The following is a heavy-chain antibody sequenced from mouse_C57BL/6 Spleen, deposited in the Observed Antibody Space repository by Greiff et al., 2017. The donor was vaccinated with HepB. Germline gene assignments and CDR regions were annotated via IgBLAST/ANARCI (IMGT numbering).Heavy chain of an antibody. D-gene: IGHD1-1*01. CDR3: ARLDYGSSPYLDY. J-gene: IGHJ2*01. CDR1: GYTFTSYW. CDR2: IHPNSGST. Sequence: QVQLQQSGAELVKPGASVKLSCKASGYTFTSYWMHWVKQRPGQGLEWIGMIHPNSGSTNYNEKFKSKATLTVDKSSSTAYMQLSSLTSEDSAVYDCARLDYGSSPYLDYWGQGTTLTVSS. V-gene: IGHV1-64*01.